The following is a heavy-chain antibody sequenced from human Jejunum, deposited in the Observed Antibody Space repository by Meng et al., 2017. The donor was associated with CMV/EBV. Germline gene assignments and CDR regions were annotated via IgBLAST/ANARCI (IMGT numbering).Heavy chain of an antibody. V-gene: IGHV3-30*02. CDR2: IQYDGSIK. CDR3: VKDSHYDCSSSSCYLDY. J-gene: IGHJ4*02. Sequence: QVQLVESGGGVVQPGGSLSRACAASGFTFSTYGMHWVRQAPGKGLEWVAFIQYDGSIKYYPDSVKGRFTISRDNSKNTLYLQMNNLRAADTAIYYCVKDSHYDCSSSSCYLDYWGQGTLVTVSS. CDR1: GFTFSTYG. D-gene: IGHD2-2*01.